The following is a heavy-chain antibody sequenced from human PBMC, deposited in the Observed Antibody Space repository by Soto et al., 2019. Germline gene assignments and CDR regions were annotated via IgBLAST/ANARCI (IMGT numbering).Heavy chain of an antibody. CDR1: GFTFSSYA. CDR2: ISGSGGST. V-gene: IGHV3-23*01. Sequence: GGSLRLSCAASGFTFSSYAMSWVRQAPGKGLEWVSAISGSGGSTYDADSVNGRFTISRDNSKYTLYLQMNSLRAEDTAVYYCSKDCTNGVCYDYWGQGTLVTVSS. J-gene: IGHJ4*02. D-gene: IGHD2-8*01. CDR3: SKDCTNGVCYDY.